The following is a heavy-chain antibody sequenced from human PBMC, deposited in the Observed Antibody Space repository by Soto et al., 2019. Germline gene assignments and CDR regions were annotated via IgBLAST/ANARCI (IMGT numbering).Heavy chain of an antibody. CDR2: ISGSGGST. Sequence: EVQLLESGGGLVQPGGSLRLSCAASGFTFSSYAMSWVRQAPGKGLEWVSAISGSGGSTYYADSVKGRFTISRDNSKNTLYLQMNSLRAEDTAVYYCAKCHYYDSSGYFDLIGYWGQGTLVTVSS. CDR1: GFTFSSYA. D-gene: IGHD3-22*01. CDR3: AKCHYYDSSGYFDLIGY. J-gene: IGHJ4*02. V-gene: IGHV3-23*01.